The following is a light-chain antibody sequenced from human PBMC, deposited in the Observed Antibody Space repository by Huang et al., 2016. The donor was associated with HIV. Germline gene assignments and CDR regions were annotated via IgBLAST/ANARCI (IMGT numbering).Light chain of an antibody. J-gene: IGKJ2*01. V-gene: IGKV3-20*01. CDR1: QTIISNY. CDR3: QQYGNSPPYT. CDR2: GTS. Sequence: EVVLTQSPGTLSLSPGERATLSCRASQTIISNYLAWYQQKPGQAPRLRIYGTSNRATGVPDRFSGSGSGTDCTLTISRLEPEDFAVYYCQQYGNSPPYTFGQGTTLDIK.